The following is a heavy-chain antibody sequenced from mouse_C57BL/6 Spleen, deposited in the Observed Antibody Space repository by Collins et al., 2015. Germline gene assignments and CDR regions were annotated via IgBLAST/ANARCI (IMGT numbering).Heavy chain of an antibody. V-gene: IGHV1-59*01. D-gene: IGHD2-3*01. J-gene: IGHJ4*01. CDR2: IDPSDSYT. Sequence: QVQLQQPGAELVRPGTSVKLSCKASGYTFTSYWMHWVKQRPGQGLEWIGVIDPSDSYTNYNQKFKGKATLTVDTSSSTAYMQLSSLTSEDSAVYYCARSRSIYDGYWSGAMDYWGQGTSVTVSS. CDR1: GYTFTSYW. CDR3: ARSRSIYDGYWSGAMDY.